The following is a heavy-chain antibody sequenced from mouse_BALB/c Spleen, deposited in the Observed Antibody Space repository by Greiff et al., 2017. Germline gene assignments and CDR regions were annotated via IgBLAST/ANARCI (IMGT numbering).Heavy chain of an antibody. CDR2: IYPGGGYT. CDR1: GYTFTNYW. J-gene: IGHJ4*01. V-gene: IGHV1-63*02. CDR3: ARKGDYAMDY. Sequence: QVQLQQSGAELVRPGTSVKISCTASGYTFTNYWLGWVKQRPGHGLEWIGDIYPGGGYTNYNETFKGKATLTADTSSSTAYMQLSILTSEAAAVYFCARKGDYAMDYWGQGTSVTVSA.